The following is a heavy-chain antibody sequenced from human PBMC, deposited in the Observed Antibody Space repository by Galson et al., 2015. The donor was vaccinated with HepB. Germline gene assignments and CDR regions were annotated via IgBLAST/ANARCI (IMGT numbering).Heavy chain of an antibody. Sequence: TLSLTCTVSGGSISSGSYYWSWIRQPAGKGLEWIGRVYTSGSTNYNPSLKSRVTMSVDTSKNQFSLKLSSVTAADTAVYYCARHSFVVPAAHYYYYYMDVWGKGTTVTVSS. CDR3: ARHSFVVPAAHYYYYYMDV. CDR2: VYTSGST. V-gene: IGHV4-61*02. D-gene: IGHD2-2*01. J-gene: IGHJ6*03. CDR1: GGSISSGSYY.